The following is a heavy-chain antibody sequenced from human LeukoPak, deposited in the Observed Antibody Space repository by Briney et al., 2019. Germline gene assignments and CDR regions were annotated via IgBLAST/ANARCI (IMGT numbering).Heavy chain of an antibody. Sequence: GGSLRLSCAASGFTFDDYGMSWVRQAPGKGLEWVSGINWNGGSTGYADSVKGRFTISRDNAKNSLYLQMNSLRAEDTAVYDCATALIGYYFDYWGEGTLVTVSS. CDR2: INWNGGST. D-gene: IGHD2-8*01. V-gene: IGHV3-20*01. CDR1: GFTFDDYG. CDR3: ATALIGYYFDY. J-gene: IGHJ4*02.